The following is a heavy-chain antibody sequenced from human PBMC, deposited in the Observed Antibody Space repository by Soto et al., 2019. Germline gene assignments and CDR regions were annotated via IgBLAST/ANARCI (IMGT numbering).Heavy chain of an antibody. CDR3: AHMIEGAFFDH. CDR2: VYWDDDK. D-gene: IGHD2-21*01. J-gene: IGHJ4*02. Sequence: QVTLKESGPTLVKPTQHLTLTCTFSGVSLSTSGLGVGWIRQPPGKALEWLALVYWDDDKRHSPSLKSRPTITKDTTKNQIGNTMTYMDPVDTSTYYRAHMIEGAFFDHWGKGTLVPVSS. CDR1: GVSLSTSGLG. V-gene: IGHV2-5*02.